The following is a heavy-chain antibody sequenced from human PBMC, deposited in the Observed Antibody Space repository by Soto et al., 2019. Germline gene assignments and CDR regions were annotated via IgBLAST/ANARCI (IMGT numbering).Heavy chain of an antibody. CDR3: ARDRGYPDSFNI. J-gene: IGHJ3*02. D-gene: IGHD3-10*01. Sequence: GGSLRLSCAASGFTFSNYGLHWVRQAPGKGLXXVSHINSDGSRIVYADYVKGRFTISRDNAKNTLYLQMNSLRVEDTAVYYCARDRGYPDSFNIW. CDR2: INSDGSRI. CDR1: GFTFSNYG. V-gene: IGHV3-74*01.